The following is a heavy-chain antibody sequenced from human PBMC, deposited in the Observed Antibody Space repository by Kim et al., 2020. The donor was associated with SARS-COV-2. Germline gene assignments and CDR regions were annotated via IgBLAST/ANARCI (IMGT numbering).Heavy chain of an antibody. J-gene: IGHJ2*01. CDR3: ARHLRNWYFDL. Sequence: YYHPSRKGRVTISVDPSKNQFSLRLSSVTAADAAVYYCARHLRNWYFDLWGRGTLVTVSS. V-gene: IGHV4-39*01.